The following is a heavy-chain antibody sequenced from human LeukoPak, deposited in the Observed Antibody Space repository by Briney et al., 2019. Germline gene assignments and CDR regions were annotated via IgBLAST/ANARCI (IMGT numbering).Heavy chain of an antibody. CDR1: GGSISSSSYY. D-gene: IGHD3-10*01. CDR3: ARQFYTATVLFWFDL. J-gene: IGHJ5*02. CDR2: IYYSGST. Sequence: SETLSLTCTGSGGSISSSSYYWGWIRQPPGKGLEWIGSIYYSGSTYYNPSLKSRITISVDTSKNQSSLKLSSVTAADTAVYYCARQFYTATVLFWFDLWGQGTLVTVSS. V-gene: IGHV4-39*07.